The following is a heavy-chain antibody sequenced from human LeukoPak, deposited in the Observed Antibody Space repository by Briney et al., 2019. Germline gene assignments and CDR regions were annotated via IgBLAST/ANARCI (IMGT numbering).Heavy chain of an antibody. Sequence: LGESLKISCKGSGYSFPSHWIGWVRQMPGKGLEWMGIIYPGDSDTRYSPSFQGQVTISADKSISTAYLQWSSLKASDTAMYYCARHEASGYSPFDYWGQGTLVTVSS. D-gene: IGHD3-3*01. CDR2: IYPGDSDT. CDR3: ARHEASGYSPFDY. V-gene: IGHV5-51*01. CDR1: GYSFPSHW. J-gene: IGHJ4*02.